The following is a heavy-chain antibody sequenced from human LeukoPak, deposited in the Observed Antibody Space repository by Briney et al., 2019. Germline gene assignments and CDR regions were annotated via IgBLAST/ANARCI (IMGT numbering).Heavy chain of an antibody. CDR3: ARDGPATVTTLEY. V-gene: IGHV4-4*07. CDR2: IYTSGST. CDR1: GGSISSYY. D-gene: IGHD4-17*01. Sequence: SETLSLTCTVDGGSISSYYWSWIRQPAGKGLEWIGRIYTSGSTNYNPALKSRVTISVDTSKNQFSLTVTSVTAADTAVYYCARDGPATVTTLEYWGQGTPVTVSS. J-gene: IGHJ4*02.